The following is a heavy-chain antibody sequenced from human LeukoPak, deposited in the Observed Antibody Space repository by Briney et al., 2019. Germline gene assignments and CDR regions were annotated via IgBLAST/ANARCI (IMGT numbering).Heavy chain of an antibody. D-gene: IGHD3-9*01. CDR2: IYPGDSDT. CDR3: ARLGDYDILTGCHFDY. CDR1: GYSFTSYW. Sequence: GESLKISCKGSGYSFTSYWIGWVRQMPRKGPEWMGIIYPGDSDTRYSPSFQGQVTISADKSISTAYLQWSSLKASDTAMYYCARLGDYDILTGCHFDYWGQGTLVTVSS. J-gene: IGHJ4*02. V-gene: IGHV5-51*01.